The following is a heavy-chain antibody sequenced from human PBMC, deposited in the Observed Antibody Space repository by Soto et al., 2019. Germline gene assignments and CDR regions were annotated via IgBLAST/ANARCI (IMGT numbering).Heavy chain of an antibody. D-gene: IGHD1-1*01. CDR3: AREKTVRVGVYFDY. CDR1: GGSISSGGYY. J-gene: IGHJ4*02. Sequence: QLQLQESGSGLVKPSQTLSLTCAVSGGSISSGGYYWSWIRQPPGKGLEWIGYIYHSGSTYYNPSLKSRFTVSVDMYKYQFDLKLNSITAADTDMYDCAREKTVRVGVYFDYWCQGTLVTVSS. CDR2: IYHSGST. V-gene: IGHV4-30-2*01.